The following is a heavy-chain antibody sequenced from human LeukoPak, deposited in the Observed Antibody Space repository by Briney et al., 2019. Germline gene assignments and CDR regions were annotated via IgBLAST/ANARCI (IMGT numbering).Heavy chain of an antibody. J-gene: IGHJ4*02. V-gene: IGHV1-69*04. CDR3: ARDWDSGGSLLTWSPIY. CDR2: IIPILGTT. Sequence: SVKVSCKASGYTFTSYGISWVRQAPGQGLEWMGRIIPILGTTDYAQKFQGRVTITADKSTTTAYMELSSLRSEDTAVYYCARDWDSGGSLLTWSPIYWGQGTLVTVSS. D-gene: IGHD2-15*01. CDR1: GYTFTSYG.